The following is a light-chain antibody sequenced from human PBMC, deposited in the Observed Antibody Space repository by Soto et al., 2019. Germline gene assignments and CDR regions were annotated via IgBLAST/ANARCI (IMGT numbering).Light chain of an antibody. CDR1: QSVSRH. V-gene: IGKV3-11*02. CDR2: DAS. Sequence: MVLTQCLATLSLSPGERATLSCRASQSVSRHLAWYQQKPVQAPRLLIYDASNRATGIPARFSGSGSARDFTITISSLEPEDFAVYYCQQLTNWTPVTFGGGTKVDIK. J-gene: IGKJ4*01. CDR3: QQLTNWTPVT.